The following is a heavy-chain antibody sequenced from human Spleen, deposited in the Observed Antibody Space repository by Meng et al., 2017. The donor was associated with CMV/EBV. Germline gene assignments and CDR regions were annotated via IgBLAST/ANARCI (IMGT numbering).Heavy chain of an antibody. CDR1: GFTFSSYA. D-gene: IGHD2-2*02. V-gene: IGHV3-30*04. CDR3: AGDLSACSSTSCYSYGMDV. Sequence: GESLKISCAASGFTFSSYAMHWVRQAPGKGLEWVAVISYDGSNKYYADSVKGRFTISRDNSKNTLYLQMNSLRAEDTAVYYCAGDLSACSSTSCYSYGMDVWGQGTTVTVSS. CDR2: ISYDGSNK. J-gene: IGHJ6*02.